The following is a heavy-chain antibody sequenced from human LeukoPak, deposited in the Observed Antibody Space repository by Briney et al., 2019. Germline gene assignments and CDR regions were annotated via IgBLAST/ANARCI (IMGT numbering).Heavy chain of an antibody. Sequence: PGGSLRLSCAASGFTVSSNYMSWVRQAPGKGLEWVSVIYSGGSTYYADSVKGRFTISRDNSKNTLYLQMNSLRAEDMAVYYCARIAAAAINWFDPWGQGTLVTVSS. CDR2: IYSGGST. D-gene: IGHD6-13*01. CDR3: ARIAAAAINWFDP. J-gene: IGHJ5*02. CDR1: GFTVSSNY. V-gene: IGHV3-53*01.